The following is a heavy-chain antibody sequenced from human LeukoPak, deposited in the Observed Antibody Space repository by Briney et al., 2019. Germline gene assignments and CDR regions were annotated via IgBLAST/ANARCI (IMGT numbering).Heavy chain of an antibody. CDR2: IYYSGST. CDR1: GGSISSSSYY. V-gene: IGHV4-61*01. D-gene: IGHD5-18*01. J-gene: IGHJ4*02. Sequence: NSSETLSLTCTVSGGSISSSSYYWSWIRQPPGKGLEWIGYIYYSGSTNYNPSLKSRVTISVDTSKNQFSLKLSSVTAADTAVYYCAGERRGYSYGYVGLWGQGTLVTVSS. CDR3: AGERRGYSYGYVGL.